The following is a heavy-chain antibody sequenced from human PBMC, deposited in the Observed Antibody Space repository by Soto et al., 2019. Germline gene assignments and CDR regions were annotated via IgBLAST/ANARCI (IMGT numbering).Heavy chain of an antibody. V-gene: IGHV3-23*01. J-gene: IGHJ4*02. Sequence: EVQLLESGGGLVQPGGSLRLSCAASGLTFSNNAMSWVRQAPGEGLEWVSIISSSGGSTYYAGSVKGRFTISRDNSKNTLYLQMNSLRAEDTAVYYCAKTSDILTPIDYWGQGALVTVSS. D-gene: IGHD3-9*01. CDR2: ISSSGGST. CDR3: AKTSDILTPIDY. CDR1: GLTFSNNA.